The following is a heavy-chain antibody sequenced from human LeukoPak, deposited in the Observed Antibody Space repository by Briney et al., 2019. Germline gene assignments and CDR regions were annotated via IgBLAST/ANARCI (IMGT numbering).Heavy chain of an antibody. V-gene: IGHV3-30*02. CDR3: ARYLTGVVDY. CDR2: IRYDESDK. D-gene: IGHD7-27*01. Sequence: PGGSLRLSCAASGFTFSSYGMHWVRQAPGKGLEWVAFIRYDESDKYYADPVKGRFTISRDNSKNTLYLQMNSLRPEDTAVYYCARYLTGVVDYWGQGTLVTVSS. CDR1: GFTFSSYG. J-gene: IGHJ4*02.